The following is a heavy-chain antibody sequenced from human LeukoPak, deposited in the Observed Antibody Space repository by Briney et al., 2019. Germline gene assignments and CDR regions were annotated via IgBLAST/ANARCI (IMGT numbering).Heavy chain of an antibody. Sequence: SETLSLTCTVSGGSISSYYWSWIRQPPGKGLEWIGYIYYSGSTYYNPSLKSRVTISVDTSKNQFSLKLSSVTAADTAVYYCARAGSGWYPDYWGQGTLVTVSS. J-gene: IGHJ4*02. CDR3: ARAGSGWYPDY. CDR2: IYYSGST. D-gene: IGHD6-19*01. V-gene: IGHV4-59*12. CDR1: GGSISSYY.